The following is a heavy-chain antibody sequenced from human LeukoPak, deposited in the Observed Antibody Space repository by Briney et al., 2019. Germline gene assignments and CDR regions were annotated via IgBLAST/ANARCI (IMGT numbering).Heavy chain of an antibody. V-gene: IGHV1-69*04. D-gene: IGHD3-10*01. J-gene: IGHJ6*02. CDR1: GGTFSSYA. Sequence: SVKVSCKASGGTFSSYAISWVRQAPGQGLEWMGRIIPILGIANYAQKFQGRVTITADKSTSTAYMELSSLRSEDTAVYYCARERDYYGSGPTHYGMDVWGQGTTVTVSS. CDR2: IIPILGIA. CDR3: ARERDYYGSGPTHYGMDV.